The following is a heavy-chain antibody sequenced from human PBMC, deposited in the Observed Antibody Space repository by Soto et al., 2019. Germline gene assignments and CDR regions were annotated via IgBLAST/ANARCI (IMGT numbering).Heavy chain of an antibody. CDR3: ARDLVPDYDILTGLGY. V-gene: IGHV1-18*01. D-gene: IGHD3-9*01. CDR1: GYTFTSNG. Sequence: ASVKVSCKASGYTFTSNGISWVRQAPGQGLEWMGWISAYNGNTNYAQKLQGRVTMTTDTSTSTAYMELRSLRSDDTAVYYCARDLVPDYDILTGLGYWGQGTLVTVSS. CDR2: ISAYNGNT. J-gene: IGHJ4*02.